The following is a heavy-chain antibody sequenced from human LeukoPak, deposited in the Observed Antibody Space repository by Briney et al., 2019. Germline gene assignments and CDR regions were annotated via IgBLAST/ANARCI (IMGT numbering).Heavy chain of an antibody. CDR3: AREPNPPTYDFWSGYPYYYYGMDV. V-gene: IGHV3-7*01. CDR1: GLTFSSYW. J-gene: IGHJ6*02. Sequence: GGSLRLSCAASGLTFSSYWMSWVRQAPGKGLEWVANIKQDGSEKYYVDSVKGRFTISRDNAKNSLYLQMNSLRAEDTAVYYCAREPNPPTYDFWSGYPYYYYGMDVWGQGTTVTVSS. CDR2: IKQDGSEK. D-gene: IGHD3-3*01.